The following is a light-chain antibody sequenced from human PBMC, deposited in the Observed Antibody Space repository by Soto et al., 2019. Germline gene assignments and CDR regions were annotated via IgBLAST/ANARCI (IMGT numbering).Light chain of an antibody. CDR3: QQYGSSWT. CDR1: QSVSSSY. V-gene: IGKV3-20*01. CDR2: GAS. Sequence: EIVLTQSPGTLSLSPGERATLSCRASQSVSSSYLVWYQQKRGQAPRLLIYGASSRATGIPDRFSGSESGTDFTLTISSLEPEDFAVYYCQQYGSSWTFGQGTKVEIK. J-gene: IGKJ1*01.